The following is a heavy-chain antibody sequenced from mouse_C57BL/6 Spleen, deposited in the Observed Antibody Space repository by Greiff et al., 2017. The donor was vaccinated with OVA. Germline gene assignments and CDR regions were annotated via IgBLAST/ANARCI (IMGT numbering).Heavy chain of an antibody. CDR2: ISYDGSN. CDR3: ARSRGLRREGYAMDY. J-gene: IGHJ4*01. D-gene: IGHD2-4*01. V-gene: IGHV3-6*01. CDR1: GYSITSGYY. Sequence: EVQLQESGPGLVKPSQSLSLTCSVTGYSITSGYYWNWIRQFPGNKLEWMGYISYDGSNNYNPSLKNRISITRDTSKNQFFLKLNSVTTEDTATYYCARSRGLRREGYAMDYWGQGTSVTVSS.